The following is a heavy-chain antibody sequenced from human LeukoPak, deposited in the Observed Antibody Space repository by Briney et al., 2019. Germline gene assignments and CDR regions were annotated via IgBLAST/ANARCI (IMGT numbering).Heavy chain of an antibody. CDR3: ARGGYSSSWGHWGSANYYHYGMDV. CDR1: GYIFTSYD. Sequence: ASVKVSCKASGYIFTSYDINWVRQATGQGLEWMGRMNPNSGNTGYAQKFQGRVTMTRNTSISTAYMELSSLRSEDTAVYYCARGGYSSSWGHWGSANYYHYGMDVWGQGTTVTVSS. V-gene: IGHV1-8*01. D-gene: IGHD6-13*01. J-gene: IGHJ6*02. CDR2: MNPNSGNT.